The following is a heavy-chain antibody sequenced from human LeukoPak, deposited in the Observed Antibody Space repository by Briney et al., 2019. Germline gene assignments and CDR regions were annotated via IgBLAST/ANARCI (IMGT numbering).Heavy chain of an antibody. CDR1: GFTFSSYG. D-gene: IGHD5-18*01. J-gene: IGHJ6*02. CDR3: AREGYSYGYGRPVYSYGMDV. V-gene: IGHV3-33*08. Sequence: GGSLRLSCAASGFTFSSYGMHWVRQAPGKGLEWVAVIWYEGSNKYYADSVTGRFTISRDNDKKTLYVQMNSLREEGTAVYYCAREGYSYGYGRPVYSYGMDVWGQGTTVTVSS. CDR2: IWYEGSNK.